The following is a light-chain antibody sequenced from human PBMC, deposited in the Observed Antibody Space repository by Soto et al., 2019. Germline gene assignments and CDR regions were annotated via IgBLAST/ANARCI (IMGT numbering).Light chain of an antibody. CDR2: GAS. CDR1: QSVSSSY. J-gene: IGKJ4*01. Sequence: EIVLTQSPGTLSLSPGERATLSCRASQSVSSSYLAWYQQKPGQAPRLLIYGASSRATGIPDRFSGSGSGTDFTLTISRLEPEDFAVYHCQQYGSSRLTFGGGTKVDIK. V-gene: IGKV3-20*01. CDR3: QQYGSSRLT.